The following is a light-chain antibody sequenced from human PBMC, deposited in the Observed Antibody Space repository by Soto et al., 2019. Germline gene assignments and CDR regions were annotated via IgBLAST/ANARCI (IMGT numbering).Light chain of an antibody. Sequence: DIQITQSPSPLSASVGDRVTITCRASQSISSWLAWYQQKPGKAPKLLIYDASSLESGVPSRLSGSASGTEFPLTISSMQSEDFTVYSCLQYHNLWAFGHGTKVDIK. V-gene: IGKV1-5*01. J-gene: IGKJ1*01. CDR2: DAS. CDR3: LQYHNLWA. CDR1: QSISSW.